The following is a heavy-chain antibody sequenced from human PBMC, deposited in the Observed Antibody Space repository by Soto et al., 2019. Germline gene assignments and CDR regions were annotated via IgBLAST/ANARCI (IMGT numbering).Heavy chain of an antibody. CDR3: ARDLNSGRQDY. CDR2: IIPILGIA. D-gene: IGHD6-19*01. CDR1: GGTFSSYT. V-gene: IGHV1-69*08. J-gene: IGHJ4*02. Sequence: QVQLVQSGAEVKKPGSSVKVSCKASGGTFSSYTISWVRQAPGQGLEWMGRIIPILGIANYEQKFQGRVTITADKSTSTAYMELSSLRSEDTAVYYCARDLNSGRQDYWGQGTLVTVSS.